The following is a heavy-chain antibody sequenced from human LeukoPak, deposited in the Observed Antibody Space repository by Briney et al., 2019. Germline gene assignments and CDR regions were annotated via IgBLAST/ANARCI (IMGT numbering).Heavy chain of an antibody. CDR1: GYTFTGYY. CDR2: INPNSGGT. J-gene: IGHJ5*02. D-gene: IGHD3-3*01. CDR3: ARDPIFGVVKGWFDP. Sequence: ASVKVSCKASGYTFTGYYMHWVRQAPGQGLEWMGWINPNSGGTNYAQKFQGRVTMTRDTSTSTAYMELSRLRSDDTAVYYCARDPIFGVVKGWFDPWGQGTLVTVSS. V-gene: IGHV1-2*02.